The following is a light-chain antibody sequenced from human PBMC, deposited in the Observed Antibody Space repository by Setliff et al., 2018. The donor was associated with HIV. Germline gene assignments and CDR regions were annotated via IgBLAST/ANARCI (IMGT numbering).Light chain of an antibody. CDR3: QQLNSYPLT. CDR1: QGLSSY. Sequence: DIQLTQSPSFLSASVGDRVTITCRASQGLSSYLAWYQQKPGKAPKLLSYATSTLQSGVPSRFSGSGSETEFTLTISSLQPEDFATYYCQQLNSYPLTFGPGTKVDIK. J-gene: IGKJ3*01. V-gene: IGKV1-9*01. CDR2: ATS.